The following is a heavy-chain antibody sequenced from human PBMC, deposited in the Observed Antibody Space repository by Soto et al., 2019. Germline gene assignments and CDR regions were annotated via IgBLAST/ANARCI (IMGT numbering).Heavy chain of an antibody. CDR2: ISAYNGNT. Sequence: ASVKVSCKASGYTFTSYGISWVRQAPGQGLEWMGWISAYNGNTNYAQKLQGRVTMTTDTSTSTAYMELRSLRSDDTAVYYCARVRLGSGWSAYFDYWGQGTLVTVPQ. CDR3: ARVRLGSGWSAYFDY. V-gene: IGHV1-18*04. CDR1: GYTFTSYG. D-gene: IGHD6-19*01. J-gene: IGHJ4*02.